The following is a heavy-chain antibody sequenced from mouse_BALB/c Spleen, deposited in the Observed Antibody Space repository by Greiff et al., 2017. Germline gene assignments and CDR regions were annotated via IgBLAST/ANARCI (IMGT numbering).Heavy chain of an antibody. J-gene: IGHJ4*01. CDR3: ARSTRGSMDY. V-gene: IGHV3-2*02. CDR1: GYSITSDYA. CDR2: ISYSGST. D-gene: IGHD3-3*01. Sequence: DVQLQESGPGLVKPSQSLSLSCTATGYSITSDYAWNLIRQFPGNKLEWRGYISYSGSTSYNPSLKSRITITRDTSTNQFFLQVKSVTTEDTAPYYCARSTRGSMDYWGQGTSVTVSS.